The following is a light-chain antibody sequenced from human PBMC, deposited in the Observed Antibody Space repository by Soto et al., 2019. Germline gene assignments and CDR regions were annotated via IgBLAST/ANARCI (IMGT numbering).Light chain of an antibody. V-gene: IGKV1-5*01. CDR3: QQYNSYSWT. CDR2: DVS. J-gene: IGKJ1*01. CDR1: QSISYR. Sequence: DMQMTQSPSTLSASLGDRVTITCRASQSISYRLAWYQQKPGKSPSVLIYDVSNLESGVPSRFSGSGSGTEFTLTISSLQPDDFATYYCQQYNSYSWTFGQGTKVDIK.